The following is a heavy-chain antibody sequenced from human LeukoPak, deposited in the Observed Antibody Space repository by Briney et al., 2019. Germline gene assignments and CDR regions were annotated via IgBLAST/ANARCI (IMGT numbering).Heavy chain of an antibody. V-gene: IGHV3-30*18. Sequence: GGSLRLSCAASGFTFSTYGMHWVRQAPGKGLEWVAVISYDGSNKYYADSVKGRFTISRDNSKNTLYLQMNSLRAEDTAVYYCAKELPIAAADNPGVDYWGQGTLVTVSS. CDR3: AKELPIAAADNPGVDY. J-gene: IGHJ4*02. CDR2: ISYDGSNK. CDR1: GFTFSTYG. D-gene: IGHD6-13*01.